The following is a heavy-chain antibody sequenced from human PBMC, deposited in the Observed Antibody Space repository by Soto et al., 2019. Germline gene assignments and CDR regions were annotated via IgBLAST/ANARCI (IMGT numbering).Heavy chain of an antibody. D-gene: IGHD3-22*01. J-gene: IGHJ4*02. CDR2: IYYSGST. CDR1: GGSISSGDYY. CDR3: ARDIAGGQYESSGSDY. V-gene: IGHV4-30-4*01. Sequence: PSETLSLTCTVSGGSISSGDYYWSWIRQPPGKGLEWIGYIYYSGSTYYNPSLKSRVTISVDTSKNQFSLKLSSVTAADTAVYYCARDIAGGQYESSGSDYWGKETLVTVSS.